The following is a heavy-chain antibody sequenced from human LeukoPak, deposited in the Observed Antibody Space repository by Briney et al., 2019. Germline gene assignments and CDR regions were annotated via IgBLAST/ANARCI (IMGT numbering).Heavy chain of an antibody. D-gene: IGHD2-15*01. CDR2: IYYSGST. CDR1: GGSISSGDYY. CDR3: ARLGVAGGYYYGMDV. V-gene: IGHV4-30-4*01. J-gene: IGHJ6*02. Sequence: KSSETLSLTCTVPGGSISSGDYYWSWIRQPPGKGLEWIGYIYYSGSTYYNPSLKSRVTTSIDTSKNQFSLRLTSVTAADTAVYYCARLGVAGGYYYGMDVWGQGTTVTVSS.